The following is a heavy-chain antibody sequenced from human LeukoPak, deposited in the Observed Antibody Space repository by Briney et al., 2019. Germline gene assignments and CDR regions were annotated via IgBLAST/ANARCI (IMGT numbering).Heavy chain of an antibody. D-gene: IGHD3-22*01. J-gene: IGHJ4*02. V-gene: IGHV3-9*01. CDR1: GFTFDDYA. CDR3: AKDMADDSSGSIDY. Sequence: SLRLSCAASGFTFDDYAMHWVRQAPGKGLEWVSGISWNSGSIGYADSVKGRFTISRDNAKNSLYLQMNSLRAEDTALYYCAKDMADDSSGSIDYWGQGTLVTVSS. CDR2: ISWNSGSI.